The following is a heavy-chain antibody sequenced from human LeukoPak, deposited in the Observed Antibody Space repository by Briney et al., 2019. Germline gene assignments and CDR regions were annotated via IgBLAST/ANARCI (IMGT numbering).Heavy chain of an antibody. CDR1: GFTFTSSA. CDR3: ARVRDRNDAFDI. D-gene: IGHD2-15*01. CDR2: IVVGSGNT. Sequence: SVKVSCKASGFTFTSSAMQWVRQARGQRLEWIGWIVVGSGNTNYAQKFQERVTITRDMSTSTAYMELSSLRSEDTAVYYCARVRDRNDAFDIWGQGTMVTVSS. V-gene: IGHV1-58*02. J-gene: IGHJ3*02.